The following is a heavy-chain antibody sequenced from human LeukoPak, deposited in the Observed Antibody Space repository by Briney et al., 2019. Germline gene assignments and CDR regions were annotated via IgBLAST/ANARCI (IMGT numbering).Heavy chain of an antibody. Sequence: PGGSLRLSCAASGFTFSTTWVHWVRQAPGQGLVWVSRIDGDARTIDYADSVKGRFIISRDNAKNTLYLQMNSLRPEDTAVYYCATGGAFFFQNWGQGTLVTVSS. CDR2: IDGDARTI. CDR1: GFTFSTTW. J-gene: IGHJ4*02. V-gene: IGHV3-74*01. CDR3: ATGGAFFFQN. D-gene: IGHD1-26*01.